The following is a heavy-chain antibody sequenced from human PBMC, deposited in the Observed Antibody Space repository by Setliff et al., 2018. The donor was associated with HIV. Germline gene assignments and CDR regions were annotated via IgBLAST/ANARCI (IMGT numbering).Heavy chain of an antibody. J-gene: IGHJ2*01. V-gene: IGHV4-59*11. Sequence: SSETLSLTCTISGGFISNHYWNWIRQPPGKGLEWIGSTLYSGSSYYSPSLKSRVTISLDTSKNQFSLKLSSMTAADTAVYYCARDVGLCGVDCWPYFYFDLWGRGNLVTVSS. CDR3: ARDVGLCGVDCWPYFYFDL. CDR1: GGFISNHY. CDR2: TLYSGSS. D-gene: IGHD2-21*02.